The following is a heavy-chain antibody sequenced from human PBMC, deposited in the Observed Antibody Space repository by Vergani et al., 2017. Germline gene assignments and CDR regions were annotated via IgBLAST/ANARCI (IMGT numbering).Heavy chain of an antibody. CDR2: IYYTGST. J-gene: IGHJ4*02. Sequence: QVQLQESGPGLVKPSETLSLTCIVSGSSISSYYWSWIRQPPGKGLDWIGYIYYTGSTNYNPSLKSRVTISVDTSKNQFALKLSSVTAADTAVYYCAREVGSYYGSDWGQGTLVTVSS. D-gene: IGHD3-10*01. CDR1: GSSISSYY. V-gene: IGHV4-59*13. CDR3: AREVGSYYGSD.